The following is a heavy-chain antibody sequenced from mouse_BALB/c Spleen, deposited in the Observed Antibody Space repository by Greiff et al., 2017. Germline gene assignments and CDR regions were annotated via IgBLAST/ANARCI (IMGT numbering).Heavy chain of an antibody. Sequence: LQQPGSELVRPGASVKLSCKASGYTFTSYWMHWVKQRPGQGLEWIGNIYPGSGSTNYDEKFKSKATLTVDTSSSTAYMQLSSLTSEDSAVYYCTRERYDERGLAYWGQGTLVTVSA. V-gene: IGHV1S22*01. CDR2: IYPGSGST. J-gene: IGHJ3*01. CDR1: GYTFTSYW. CDR3: TRERYDERGLAY. D-gene: IGHD2-14*01.